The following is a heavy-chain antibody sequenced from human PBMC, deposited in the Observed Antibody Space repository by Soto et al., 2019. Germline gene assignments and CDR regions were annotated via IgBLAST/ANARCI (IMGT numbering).Heavy chain of an antibody. CDR2: IYYSGST. D-gene: IGHD2-2*01. Sequence: SETQSVRWTVAGGSIGSSSCCWGWIRQPPGQGLERFGSIYYSGSTYYNPSLKSRVTISVDTSKNQFSLKLSSVTAADTAVYYCARPKGGIVVVPAAKAYNWFDPWGQGTLVTVSS. J-gene: IGHJ5*02. V-gene: IGHV4-39*01. CDR1: GGSIGSSSCC. CDR3: ARPKGGIVVVPAAKAYNWFDP.